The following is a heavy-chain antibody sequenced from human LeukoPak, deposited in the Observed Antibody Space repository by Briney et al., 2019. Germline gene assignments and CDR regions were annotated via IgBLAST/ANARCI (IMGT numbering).Heavy chain of an antibody. J-gene: IGHJ4*02. CDR3: VKDLRSDFMGVLSRYLSY. CDR1: GFTFSSFA. CDR2: ISRNGGRT. Sequence: GGSLRLSCSASGFTFSSFAMHWVRQAPGEGLEYVVAISRNGGRTYYADSVKGRFTISRDNSKSTLYLQMSSLRAEDTAVYLCVKDLRSDFMGVLSRYLSYWGQGTLVTVSS. V-gene: IGHV3-64D*09. D-gene: IGHD2/OR15-2a*01.